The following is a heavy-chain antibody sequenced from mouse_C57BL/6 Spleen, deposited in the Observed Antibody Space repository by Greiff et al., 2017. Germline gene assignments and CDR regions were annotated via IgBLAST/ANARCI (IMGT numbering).Heavy chain of an antibody. CDR3: ARSRGD. V-gene: IGHV1-54*01. J-gene: IGHJ3*01. CDR1: GYAFTTYL. Sequence: VQGVESGAELVRPGTSVKVSCKASGYAFTTYLIEWVKQRPGPGLEWIGVINPGSGGTNYNEKFKSKATLTADKSSSTAYMLLSSLTSEDSAVYFCARSRGDWGQGTLVTVSA. CDR2: INPGSGGT.